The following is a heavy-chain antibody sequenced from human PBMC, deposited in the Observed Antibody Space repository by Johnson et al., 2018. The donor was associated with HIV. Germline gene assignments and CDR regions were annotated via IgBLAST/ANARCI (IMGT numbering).Heavy chain of an antibody. CDR3: ASLSDDAFDF. Sequence: VQLVESGGGVVRPGGSLRLSCAASGFTFDDHALHWVRQSPGKGLQRFSIILKGRFTISRDNSENTLYLQMNSLKAEDTAVYYCASLSDDAFDFWGQGTMVIVSS. V-gene: IGHV3-20*04. J-gene: IGHJ3*01. CDR1: GFTFDDHA.